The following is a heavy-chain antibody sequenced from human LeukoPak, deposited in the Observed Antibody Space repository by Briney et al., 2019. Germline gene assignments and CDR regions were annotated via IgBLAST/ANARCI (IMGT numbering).Heavy chain of an antibody. Sequence: GASVKVSCKASGYTFTGYYMHWVRQAPGQGLEWMGWINPNSVGTNYAQKFQGRVTMTRDTSISTAYMELSRLRSDDTAVYYRACRGAFYYSSQVYYYYYMDVWGKGTTVTVSS. V-gene: IGHV1-2*02. CDR1: GYTFTGYY. CDR2: INPNSVGT. J-gene: IGHJ6*03. D-gene: IGHD3-22*01. CDR3: ACRGAFYYSSQVYYYYYMDV.